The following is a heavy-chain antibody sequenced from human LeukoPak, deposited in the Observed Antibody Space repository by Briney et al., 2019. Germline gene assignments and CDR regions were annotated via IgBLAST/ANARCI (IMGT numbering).Heavy chain of an antibody. CDR2: ISSSSSTI. Sequence: GGSLRLSCAASGFTFSSYSMNWVRQAPGKGLEWVSYISSSSSTIYYADSVKGRFTISRDNAKNSLYLQMNSLRDEDTAVYYCARDLESDYYDSSGYYGVEAYHFDYWGQGTLVTVSS. CDR1: GFTFSSYS. V-gene: IGHV3-48*02. CDR3: ARDLESDYYDSSGYYGVEAYHFDY. D-gene: IGHD3-22*01. J-gene: IGHJ4*02.